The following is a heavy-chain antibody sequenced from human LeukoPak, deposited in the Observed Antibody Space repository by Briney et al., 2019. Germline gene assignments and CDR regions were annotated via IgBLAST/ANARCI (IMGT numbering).Heavy chain of an antibody. CDR1: GYTFTSYA. Sequence: ASVKVSFKASGYTFTSYAMHWVRQAPGQRLEGMGWINAGNGNTKYSQKFQGRVTITRDTSASTAYMELSSLRSEDTAVYCCARDLTTVSWFYPWGQGTLVTVSS. D-gene: IGHD4-11*01. CDR2: INAGNGNT. V-gene: IGHV1-3*01. J-gene: IGHJ5*02. CDR3: ARDLTTVSWFYP.